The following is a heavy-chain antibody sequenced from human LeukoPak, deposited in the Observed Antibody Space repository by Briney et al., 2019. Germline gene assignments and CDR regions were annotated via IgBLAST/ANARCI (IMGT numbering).Heavy chain of an antibody. Sequence: PGGSLRLSCAASGFTFSSYWRHWVRQAPGKGLVWVSRINSDGSSTSYADSVKGRFTISRDNAKNTLYLQMNSLRAEDTAVYYCARGRSYYYDSSGYWTGPDYWGQGTLVTVSS. D-gene: IGHD3-22*01. CDR3: ARGRSYYYDSSGYWTGPDY. V-gene: IGHV3-74*01. CDR2: INSDGSST. CDR1: GFTFSSYW. J-gene: IGHJ4*02.